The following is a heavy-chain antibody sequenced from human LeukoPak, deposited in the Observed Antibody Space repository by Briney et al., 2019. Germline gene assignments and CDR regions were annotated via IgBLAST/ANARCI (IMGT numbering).Heavy chain of an antibody. J-gene: IGHJ4*02. V-gene: IGHV1-2*02. CDR2: INPNSGGT. D-gene: IGHD2-8*01. Sequence: ASVKVSCKASGYTFTDFYIHWVRQAPGQGLEWMGWINPNSGGTNYAQKFQGRGTMTRDTSISTAYIELSRLRSDDTAVYYCARVAVLMLYGSSFYYFDYWGQGALVTVSS. CDR3: ARVAVLMLYGSSFYYFDY. CDR1: GYTFTDFY.